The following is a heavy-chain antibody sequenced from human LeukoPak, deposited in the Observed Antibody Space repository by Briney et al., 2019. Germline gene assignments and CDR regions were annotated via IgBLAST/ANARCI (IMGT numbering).Heavy chain of an antibody. V-gene: IGHV3-7*01. J-gene: IGHJ4*02. CDR2: IKQDGSER. CDR1: GFTFSSYW. D-gene: IGHD4-23*01. Sequence: GGSLRLSCAASGFTFSSYWMSWVRQAPGKGLEWVATIKQDGSERYYVDSVTGLFTISRDNAKNSLYVQMNSLRAEDTAVYYCARDSYGGLDYWGQGTLVTVSS. CDR3: ARDSYGGLDY.